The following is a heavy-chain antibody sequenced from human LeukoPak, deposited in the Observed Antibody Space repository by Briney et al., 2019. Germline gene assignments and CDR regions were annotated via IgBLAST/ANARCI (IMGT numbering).Heavy chain of an antibody. CDR2: INQDGSDT. J-gene: IGHJ4*02. CDR3: ARILPSNY. CDR1: GFTFSTYW. Sequence: GGSLRLSCAASGFTFSTYWMSWVRQTPGEGLEWVANINQDGSDTYYVDSAKGRFSISRDNAKNSLYLQMNNLRAEDTAVYCCARILPSNYWGQGTLVTVSS. V-gene: IGHV3-7*03.